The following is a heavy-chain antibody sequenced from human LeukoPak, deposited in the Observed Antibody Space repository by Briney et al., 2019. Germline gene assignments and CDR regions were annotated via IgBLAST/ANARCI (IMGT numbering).Heavy chain of an antibody. J-gene: IGHJ4*02. CDR3: ARGPDIVVVPATDYYFDY. CDR2: IYTSGSP. Sequence: PSETLSLTCTVSGGSINSYYWGWIRQPAGKGLEWIGHIYTSGSPNYNPSLSSRVTMSVDTSKNQFSLKLSSVTAADTAVYYCARGPDIVVVPATDYYFDYWGQGTLVTVSS. CDR1: GGSINSYY. D-gene: IGHD2-2*01. V-gene: IGHV4-4*07.